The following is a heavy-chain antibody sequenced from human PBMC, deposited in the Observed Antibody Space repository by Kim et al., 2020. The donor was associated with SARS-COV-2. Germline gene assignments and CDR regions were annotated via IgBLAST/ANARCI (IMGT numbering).Heavy chain of an antibody. V-gene: IGHV6-1*01. CDR3: ARGSSKIPLSSSAYFDY. Sequence: SQTLSLTCAISGDSVSSNSAAWNWIRQSPSRGLEWLGRTYYRSKWYNDYAVSVKSRITINPDTSKNQFSLQLNSVTPEDTAVYYCARGSSKIPLSSSAYFDYWGQGTLVTVSS. CDR1: GDSVSSNSAA. CDR2: TYYRSKWYN. J-gene: IGHJ4*02. D-gene: IGHD6-6*01.